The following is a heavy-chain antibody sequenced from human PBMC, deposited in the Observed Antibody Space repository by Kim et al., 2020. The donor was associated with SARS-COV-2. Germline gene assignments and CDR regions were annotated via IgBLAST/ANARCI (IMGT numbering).Heavy chain of an antibody. V-gene: IGHV4-34*01. D-gene: IGHD3-10*01. CDR1: GGSFSGYY. CDR3: ARRLSNTSGWGSHYCDL. CDR2: INHSGRT. Sequence: SETLSLTCAVYGGSFSGYYWSWIRQPQGKGLEWIWEINHSGRTNYNPSLKSRVTISVDTSKNQFSLKLTAVTAADTAVYYCARRLSNTSGWGSHYCDLWG. J-gene: IGHJ2*01.